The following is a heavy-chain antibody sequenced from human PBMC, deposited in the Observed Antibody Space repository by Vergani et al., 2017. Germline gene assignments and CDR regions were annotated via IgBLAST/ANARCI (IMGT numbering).Heavy chain of an antibody. Sequence: EVQLVESGGGLVKPGGSLRLSCAASGFTFSSYSMNWVRQAPGKGLEWVSYISSSSSTIYYADSVKGRFTISRDNAKNSLYLQMNSLRAEDTAVYYCARAPDRRYYYYGMDVWGQGTTVTVSS. CDR3: ARAPDRRYYYYGMDV. J-gene: IGHJ6*02. CDR1: GFTFSSYS. V-gene: IGHV3-48*01. CDR2: ISSSSSTI.